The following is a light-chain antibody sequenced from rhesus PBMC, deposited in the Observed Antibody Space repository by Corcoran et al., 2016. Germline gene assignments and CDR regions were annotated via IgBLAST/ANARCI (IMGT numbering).Light chain of an antibody. CDR3: LQYDNSPWT. V-gene: IGKV1-22*01. CDR2: KTS. CDR1: QSISSW. Sequence: DIQMTQSPSSLSASVGDTFTITCRASQSISSWLAWYQQKPGKAPKLLIYKTSSLQSGVPSRFSGSGSGTDCTLTISSLQPEDFASYYCLQYDNSPWTFGQGTKVEIK. J-gene: IGKJ1*01.